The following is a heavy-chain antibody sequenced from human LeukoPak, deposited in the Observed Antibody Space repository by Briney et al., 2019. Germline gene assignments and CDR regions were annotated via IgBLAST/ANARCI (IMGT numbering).Heavy chain of an antibody. CDR1: GGSISSSSYY. Sequence: KPSETLSLTCTVSGGSISSSSYYWGWIRQPPGKGLEWIGSIYYSGSTYYNPSLKSRVTISVDTSKNQFSLKLSSVTAADTAVYYCARVPLNPRKGAFDIWGQGTMVTVSS. CDR3: ARVPLNPRKGAFDI. J-gene: IGHJ3*02. V-gene: IGHV4-39*07. CDR2: IYYSGST.